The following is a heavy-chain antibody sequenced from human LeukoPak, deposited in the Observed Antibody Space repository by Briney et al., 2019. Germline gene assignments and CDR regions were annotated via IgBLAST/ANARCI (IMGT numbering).Heavy chain of an antibody. V-gene: IGHV3-15*01. CDR1: GFTFSNAR. Sequence: GGSLRLSCAASGFTFSNARMSWVRQAPGKGLEWVGRIKSKTDGGTTDYAAPVKGRFTISRDDSKNTLYLQMNSLKTEDTAVYYCTTGGNMVRGVRLGFAFDIWGQGTMVTVSS. CDR2: IKSKTDGGTT. CDR3: TTGGNMVRGVRLGFAFDI. D-gene: IGHD3-10*01. J-gene: IGHJ3*02.